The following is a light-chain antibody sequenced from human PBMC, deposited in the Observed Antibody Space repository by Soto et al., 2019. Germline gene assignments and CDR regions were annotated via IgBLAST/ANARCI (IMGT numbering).Light chain of an antibody. CDR2: SGY. CDR3: QQRYSWLRV. J-gene: IGKJ1*01. CDR1: QSVSSS. Sequence: FVVTQSPDTLSLSPGETATLSCRASQSVSSSVAWYQHKPGQSPRLVVYSGYKRSPGIPARFSGSGSGTDFTLTISSLESADFAIYYCQQRYSWLRVFGPGTKVEVK. V-gene: IGKV3-11*01.